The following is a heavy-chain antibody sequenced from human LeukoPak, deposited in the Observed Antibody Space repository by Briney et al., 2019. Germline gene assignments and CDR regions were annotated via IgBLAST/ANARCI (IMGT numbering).Heavy chain of an antibody. CDR1: GGSITSQY. CDR2: IYYTGTS. D-gene: IGHD2-2*01. Sequence: SETLSLTCTVPGGSITSQYWSWIRQPPGKGLEWIGYIYYTGTSNYNPSLKSRVTISVDTSKNQFSLKLSSVTAADTAVYYCARAGHCSSTSCYGHFDYWGQGTLVTVSS. V-gene: IGHV4-59*11. J-gene: IGHJ4*02. CDR3: ARAGHCSSTSCYGHFDY.